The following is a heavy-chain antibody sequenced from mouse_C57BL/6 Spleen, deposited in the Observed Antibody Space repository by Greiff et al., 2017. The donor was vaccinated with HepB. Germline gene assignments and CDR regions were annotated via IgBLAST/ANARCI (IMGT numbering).Heavy chain of an antibody. Sequence: VKLQQPGAELVMPGASVKLSCKASGYTFTSYWMHWVKQRPGQGLEWIGEIDPSDSYTNYNQKFKGKSTLTVDKSSSTAYMQLSSLTSEDSAVYYCMTSSSFDYWGQGTTLTVSS. V-gene: IGHV1-69*01. CDR3: MTSSSFDY. CDR2: IDPSDSYT. J-gene: IGHJ2*01. D-gene: IGHD1-1*01. CDR1: GYTFTSYW.